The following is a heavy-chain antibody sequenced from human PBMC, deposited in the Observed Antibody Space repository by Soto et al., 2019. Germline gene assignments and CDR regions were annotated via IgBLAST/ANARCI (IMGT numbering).Heavy chain of an antibody. J-gene: IGHJ4*02. CDR3: ARGMITFGGVIVADYFDY. CDR1: CGSISSYY. CDR2: IYYSGST. D-gene: IGHD3-16*02. Sequence: SATLSLTCTVSCGSISSYYWSWSQQPPRKRLEWIGYIYYSGSTHYNPSLKSRVTISVATSKNHYSLKLSSVTAADTAVYYCARGMITFGGVIVADYFDYWGQGTLVTVCS. V-gene: IGHV4-59*01.